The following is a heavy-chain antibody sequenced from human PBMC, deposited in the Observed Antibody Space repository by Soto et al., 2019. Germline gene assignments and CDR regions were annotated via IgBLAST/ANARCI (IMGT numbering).Heavy chain of an antibody. CDR1: GATFTSYG. V-gene: IGHV1-18*01. CDR2: ISGYNGDT. J-gene: IGHJ4*02. CDR3: ARGTIFGLVSFDY. Sequence: QVQLVQSGAEVKEPGASVKVSCKASGATFTSYGFNWVRQAPGQGLEWMGWISGYNGDTHYAQNFQVRVTMTIDTSTSTAYMELRSLRSDDKAVYYCARGTIFGLVSFDYWGQGTLVTVSS. D-gene: IGHD3-3*02.